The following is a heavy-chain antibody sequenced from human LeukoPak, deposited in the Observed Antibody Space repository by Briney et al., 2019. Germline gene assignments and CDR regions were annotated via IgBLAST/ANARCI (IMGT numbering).Heavy chain of an antibody. V-gene: IGHV3-30*18. CDR1: GFTFSSYG. D-gene: IGHD2-21*02. Sequence: PGGSLRPSCAASGFTFSSYGMHWVRQAPGKGLEWVAVISYDGSNKYYADSVKGRFTISRDNSKNTLYLQMNSLRAEDTAVYYCAKGIAYCGGDCYYDYWGQGTLVSVSS. J-gene: IGHJ4*02. CDR3: AKGIAYCGGDCYYDY. CDR2: ISYDGSNK.